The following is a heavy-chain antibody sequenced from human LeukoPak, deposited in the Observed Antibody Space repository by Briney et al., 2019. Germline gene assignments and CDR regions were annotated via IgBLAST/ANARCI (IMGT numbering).Heavy chain of an antibody. Sequence: GASVKVSCKASGYTFTSYDINWVRQATGQGLKWMGWMNPNSGNTGYAQKFQGRVTMTRNTSISTAYMELSSLRSEDTAVYYCARASGSWGYYYYYYGMDVWGQGTTVTVSS. CDR2: MNPNSGNT. J-gene: IGHJ6*02. V-gene: IGHV1-8*01. CDR3: ARASGSWGYYYYYYGMDV. D-gene: IGHD2-15*01. CDR1: GYTFTSYD.